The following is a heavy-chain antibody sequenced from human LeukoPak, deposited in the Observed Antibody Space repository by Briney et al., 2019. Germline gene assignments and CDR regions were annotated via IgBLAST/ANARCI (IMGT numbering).Heavy chain of an antibody. D-gene: IGHD3-10*01. Sequence: SETLSLTCSVSGASISSFFWNWVRQPAGKGLEWIGRIYAGGSTNYNPSLKSRVTMSVDTSKSQFSLKLNSVTAADTAVYYCARAGYYGSGAFLDGFDMWGQGTKVTVSS. V-gene: IGHV4-4*07. CDR3: ARAGYYGSGAFLDGFDM. CDR2: IYAGGST. J-gene: IGHJ3*02. CDR1: GASISSFF.